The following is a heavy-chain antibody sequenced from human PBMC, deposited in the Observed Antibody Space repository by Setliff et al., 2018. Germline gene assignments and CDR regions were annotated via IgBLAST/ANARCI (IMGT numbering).Heavy chain of an antibody. Sequence: ASVKVSCKAFGYTFAKYGTSWVRQAPGQGLEWMGWISGYNGYTVYAQKLQDRVTMTIDTSTSTAYTELMSLTSDDTALYFCARDLGDLVATILSFFDYWGQGTLVTVSS. CDR1: GYTFAKYG. V-gene: IGHV1-18*01. J-gene: IGHJ4*02. CDR2: ISGYNGYT. D-gene: IGHD5-12*01. CDR3: ARDLGDLVATILSFFDY.